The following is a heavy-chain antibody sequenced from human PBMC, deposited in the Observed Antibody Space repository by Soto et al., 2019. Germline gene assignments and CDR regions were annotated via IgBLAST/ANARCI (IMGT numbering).Heavy chain of an antibody. CDR3: ARDLWGYCGTDCYPLDV. J-gene: IGHJ6*02. V-gene: IGHV4-59*01. CDR1: GYSISRYY. D-gene: IGHD2-21*02. CDR2: LYNAGST. Sequence: SDTLSLTCTVSGYSISRYYWSWIRQPPGKGLEWIGYLYNAGSTIYNPSLKSRVTISVDMSQNQFSLNLNYVTAADTAVYYCARDLWGYCGTDCYPLDVWGQGTTVTVS.